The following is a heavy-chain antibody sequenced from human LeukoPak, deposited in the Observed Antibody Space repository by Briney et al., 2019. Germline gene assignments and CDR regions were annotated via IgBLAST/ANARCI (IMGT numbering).Heavy chain of an antibody. J-gene: IGHJ4*02. CDR2: IYPGDSDT. CDR1: GYSFTSYW. Sequence: GESLKISCKGSGYSFTSYWIGGVRQMPGKGLEWMGIIYPGDSDTRYSPSFQGQVTISADKSINTAYLQWNSLKASDTAMYYCARFVGACSGGSCYSDYWGQGTLVTVSS. CDR3: ARFVGACSGGSCYSDY. V-gene: IGHV5-51*01. D-gene: IGHD2-15*01.